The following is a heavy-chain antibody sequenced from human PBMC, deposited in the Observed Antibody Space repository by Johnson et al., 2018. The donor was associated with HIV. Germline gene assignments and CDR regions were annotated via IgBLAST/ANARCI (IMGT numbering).Heavy chain of an antibody. Sequence: VQLVESGGGVERPGGSLRLSCAASGFTFDDYGMSWVRQAPGKGLEWVSGINWNGGSTGYADSVKGRLTISRDNAKNSLYLQMNSLRAEDTALYSCASDGSGSYYNGHAFDIWGQGTVVTVSS. CDR2: INWNGGST. V-gene: IGHV3-20*04. CDR1: GFTFDDYG. CDR3: ASDGSGSYYNGHAFDI. J-gene: IGHJ3*02. D-gene: IGHD3-10*01.